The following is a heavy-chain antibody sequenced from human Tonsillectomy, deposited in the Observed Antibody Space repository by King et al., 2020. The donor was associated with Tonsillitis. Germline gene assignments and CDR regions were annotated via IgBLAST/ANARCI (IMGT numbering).Heavy chain of an antibody. V-gene: IGHV3-33*05. CDR2: ISFDGSRK. CDR1: GFTFSSYG. Sequence: VQLVESGGGVVQPGRSLSLSCAASGFTFSSYGMHWVRQAPGKGLEWVAVISFDGSRKNYAASVKGRFTIFRDGSNNTLFLQMNSLRADETAVYYCARARVYSSGWGIDHWGQGTLVSVSS. J-gene: IGHJ4*02. CDR3: ARARVYSSGWGIDH. D-gene: IGHD6-19*01.